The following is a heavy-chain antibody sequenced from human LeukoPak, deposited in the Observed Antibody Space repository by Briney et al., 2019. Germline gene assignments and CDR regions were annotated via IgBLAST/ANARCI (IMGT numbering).Heavy chain of an antibody. Sequence: PSGTLSLTRAVYGGSFSGYYWSWIRQPPGKGLEWIGEINHSGSTNYNPSLKSRVTISVDTSKNHFSLKLSSVTAADTAVYYCARDGNGGNSWGWFDPWGQGTLVTVSS. D-gene: IGHD4-23*01. CDR2: INHSGST. CDR1: GGSFSGYY. J-gene: IGHJ5*02. V-gene: IGHV4-34*01. CDR3: ARDGNGGNSWGWFDP.